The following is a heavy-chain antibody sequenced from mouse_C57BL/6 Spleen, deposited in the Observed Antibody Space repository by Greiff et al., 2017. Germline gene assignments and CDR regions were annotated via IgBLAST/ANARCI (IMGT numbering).Heavy chain of an antibody. V-gene: IGHV1-74*01. D-gene: IGHD2-3*01. Sequence: QVQLQQPGAELVKPGASVKVSCQASGYTFTSYWMHWVKQRPGQGLEWIGRIHPSDSDTNYNQKFKGKATWTVDKSSSTAYMQLSSLTSEDSAVYYCAIRSIYDGYLWFAYWGQGTLVTVSA. J-gene: IGHJ3*01. CDR1: GYTFTSYW. CDR3: AIRSIYDGYLWFAY. CDR2: IHPSDSDT.